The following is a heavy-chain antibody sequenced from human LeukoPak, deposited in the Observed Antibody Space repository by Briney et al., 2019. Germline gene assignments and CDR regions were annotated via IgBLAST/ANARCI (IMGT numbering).Heavy chain of an antibody. D-gene: IGHD1-26*01. CDR3: AKGVYSGSYFYFDY. V-gene: IGHV3-23*01. Sequence: RGSLRLSCAVSGITFNNYAMSWVRQAPGEGLEWVSGVSGSGDSTYYADSVKGRFTISRDNSKNTLYLQMNSLRAEDTALYYCAKGVYSGSYFYFDYWGQGTLVTVSS. CDR1: GITFNNYA. CDR2: VSGSGDST. J-gene: IGHJ4*02.